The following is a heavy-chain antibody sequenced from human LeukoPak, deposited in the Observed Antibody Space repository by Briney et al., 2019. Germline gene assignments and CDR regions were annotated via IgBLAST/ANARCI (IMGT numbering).Heavy chain of an antibody. CDR3: ARGDIAAAGGLDY. D-gene: IGHD6-13*01. CDR1: GFTFSSYD. J-gene: IGHJ4*02. Sequence: GGSLRLSCAASGFTFSSYDMHWVRQATGKGLKWVSAIGTAGDTYYPGSVKGRFTISRENAKNSLYLQMNSLRAGDTAVYYCARGDIAAAGGLDYWGQGTLVTVSS. V-gene: IGHV3-13*01. CDR2: IGTAGDT.